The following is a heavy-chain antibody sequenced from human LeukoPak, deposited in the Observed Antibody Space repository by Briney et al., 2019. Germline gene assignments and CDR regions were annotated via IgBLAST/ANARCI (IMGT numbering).Heavy chain of an antibody. CDR2: VYYSGST. CDR1: GGSISSYF. V-gene: IGHV4-59*01. CDR3: ARAVVVAATVKWFDP. J-gene: IGHJ5*02. D-gene: IGHD2-15*01. Sequence: SETLSLTCTVSGGSISSYFWSWIRQPPGKGLEWIGYVYYSGSTNYNPSLKSRVTISVDTSKKQFSLKLSSATAADTAVYYCARAVVVAATVKWFDPWGQGTLVTVSS.